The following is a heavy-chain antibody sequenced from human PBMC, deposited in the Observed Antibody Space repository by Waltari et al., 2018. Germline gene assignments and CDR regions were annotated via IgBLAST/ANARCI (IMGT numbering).Heavy chain of an antibody. CDR1: GFTFNAYG. Sequence: EVQLLESGGGLVQPGGSLRLSCAASGFTFNAYGINWVRQAPGKGLEWVSGVSGNGANTFYADSVKGRFVISRDNSKNTVYLEMNSLRADDTAVYYCAKVRGIYYNYFFDFWGQGALVAVSS. D-gene: IGHD1-26*01. CDR3: AKVRGIYYNYFFDF. V-gene: IGHV3-23*01. CDR2: VSGNGANT. J-gene: IGHJ4*02.